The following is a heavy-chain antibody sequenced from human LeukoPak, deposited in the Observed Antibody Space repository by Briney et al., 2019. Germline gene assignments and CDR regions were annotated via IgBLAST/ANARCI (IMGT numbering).Heavy chain of an antibody. D-gene: IGHD3-16*01. V-gene: IGHV1-69*13. CDR1: GGTFSSYA. J-gene: IGHJ6*02. CDR3: ARVDEGGYYYYGMDV. Sequence: SVKVSCKASGGTFSSYAISWVRQAPGQGLEWMGGIIPIFGTANYAQKFQGRVTITADESTSTAYMELSSLRSEDTAVYYCARVDEGGYYYYGMDVWGQGTTVTVSS. CDR2: IIPIFGTA.